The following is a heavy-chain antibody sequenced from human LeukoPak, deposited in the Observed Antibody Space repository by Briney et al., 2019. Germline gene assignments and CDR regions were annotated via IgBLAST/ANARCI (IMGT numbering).Heavy chain of an antibody. Sequence: GASVKVSCKASGYTFTSYAMHWVRQAPGQRLEWMGWINAGNGNTKYSQKFQGRVTIARDTSASTAYMELSSLRSEDTAVYYCAREKSKTNGKQSYYYYYYGMDVWGQGTTVTVSS. V-gene: IGHV1-3*01. CDR3: AREKSKTNGKQSYYYYYYGMDV. D-gene: IGHD1-7*01. J-gene: IGHJ6*02. CDR2: INAGNGNT. CDR1: GYTFTSYA.